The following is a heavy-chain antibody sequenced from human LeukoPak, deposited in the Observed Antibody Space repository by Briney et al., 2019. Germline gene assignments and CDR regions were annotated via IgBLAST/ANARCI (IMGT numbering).Heavy chain of an antibody. J-gene: IGHJ4*02. CDR2: ISWDGGST. D-gene: IGHD3-10*01. Sequence: GGSLRLSCAASGFTFDDYAMHWVRQAPGKGLEWVSLISWDGGSTYYADSVKGRFTISRDNSKNSLYLQMNSLRAEDTALYYCAKDTKPAYYYGSGSYLDYWGQGTLVTVSS. CDR3: AKDTKPAYYYGSGSYLDY. CDR1: GFTFDDYA. V-gene: IGHV3-43D*03.